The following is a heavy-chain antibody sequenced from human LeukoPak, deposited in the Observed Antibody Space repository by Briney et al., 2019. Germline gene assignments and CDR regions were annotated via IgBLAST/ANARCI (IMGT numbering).Heavy chain of an antibody. V-gene: IGHV1-46*01. J-gene: IGHJ3*02. CDR3: ARARHYDAFDI. Sequence: GGSLRLSCAASGYTFTSYYMHWVRQAPGQGLEWMGIINPSGGSTSYAQKFQGRVTMTRDTSTSTVYMELSSLRSEDTAVYYCARARHYDAFDIWGQGTMVTVSS. CDR1: GYTFTSYY. CDR2: INPSGGST.